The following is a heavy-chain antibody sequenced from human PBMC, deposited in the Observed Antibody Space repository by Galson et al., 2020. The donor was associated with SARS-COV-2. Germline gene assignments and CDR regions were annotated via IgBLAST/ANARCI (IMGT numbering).Heavy chain of an antibody. CDR2: IYYSGST. CDR3: AREARDMVRGIGFGV. CDR1: GGSISSYY. D-gene: IGHD3-10*01. V-gene: IGHV4-59*13. Sequence: SETLSLTCTVSGGSISSYYWSWIRQPPGKGLEWIGYIYYSGSTNYNPSLKSRVTISVDTSKNQFSLKLSSVTAADTAVYYCAREARDMVRGIGFGVWGQGTLVTVSS. J-gene: IGHJ4*02.